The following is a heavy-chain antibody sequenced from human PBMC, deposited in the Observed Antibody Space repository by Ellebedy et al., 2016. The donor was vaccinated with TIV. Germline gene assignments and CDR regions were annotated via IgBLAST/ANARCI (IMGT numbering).Heavy chain of an antibody. CDR2: MLYDGNDE. J-gene: IGHJ4*02. D-gene: IGHD5-24*01. Sequence: GESLKISCAASGFTFSSYGMHWVRQAPGKGLEWVAGMLYDGNDEYYTDSVKGRFTISSDGSKSTVYLQMNSLRAEDTAVYYCAKDLGRWLQYFDSWGQGTLVTVSS. CDR1: GFTFSSYG. V-gene: IGHV3-30*18. CDR3: AKDLGRWLQYFDS.